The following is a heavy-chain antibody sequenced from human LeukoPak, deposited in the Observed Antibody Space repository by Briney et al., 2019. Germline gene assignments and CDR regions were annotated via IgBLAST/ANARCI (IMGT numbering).Heavy chain of an antibody. CDR3: ARDRAVAGSLDY. D-gene: IGHD6-19*01. J-gene: IGHJ4*02. Sequence: SETLPLTCTDSGGSISSSSYYWGWIRQPPGKGLEWIGSIYYSGSTYYNPSLKSRVTISVDTSKNQFSLKLSSVTAADTAVYYCARDRAVAGSLDYWGQGTLVTVSS. CDR1: GGSISSSSYY. CDR2: IYYSGST. V-gene: IGHV4-39*07.